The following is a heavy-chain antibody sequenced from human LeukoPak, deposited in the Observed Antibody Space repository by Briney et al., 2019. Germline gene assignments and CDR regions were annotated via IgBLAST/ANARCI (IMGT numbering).Heavy chain of an antibody. CDR1: GDFFRSYW. V-gene: IGHV4-4*07. D-gene: IGHD1-26*01. CDR3: ARQGYTASYYFLDF. CDR2: IYATGST. J-gene: IGHJ4*02. Sequence: PSETLSLTCDVSGDFFRSYWWGWVRQPAGKELEWIGRIYATGSTQFNPSLKSRLTMSMDTSTNQFSLKLTSVTAADTAVYFCARQGYTASYYFLDFWSQGTLVTVSS.